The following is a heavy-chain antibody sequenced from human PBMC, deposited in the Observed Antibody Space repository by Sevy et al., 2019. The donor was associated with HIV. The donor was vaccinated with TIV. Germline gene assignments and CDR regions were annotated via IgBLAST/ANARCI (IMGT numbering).Heavy chain of an antibody. Sequence: SETLSLTCAVSGGSISSSNWWSWVRQPPGKGLEWIGEIYHSGSTNYNPSLKSRVTISVDKSKNHFSLKLSSVTAADTAVYYCAREGNSDYYGMDVWGHGTTVTVSS. CDR3: AREGNSDYYGMDV. CDR1: GGSISSSNW. V-gene: IGHV4-4*02. D-gene: IGHD4-4*01. J-gene: IGHJ6*02. CDR2: IYHSGST.